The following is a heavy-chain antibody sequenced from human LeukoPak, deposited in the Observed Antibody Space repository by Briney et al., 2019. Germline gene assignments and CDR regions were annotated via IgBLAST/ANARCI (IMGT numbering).Heavy chain of an antibody. CDR1: GFTFSSYA. CDR3: AKGSKLLVFTRDHYMHV. J-gene: IGHJ6*03. V-gene: IGHV3-23*01. D-gene: IGHD3-9*01. Sequence: PGGSLRLSCAASGFTFSSYATSWVRQAPGKGLEWVSAISGSGGSTYYADSVKGRFTISRDNSKNTLYLQMNSLRAEDTALYYCAKGSKLLVFTRDHYMHVWGKGTTVTISS. CDR2: ISGSGGST.